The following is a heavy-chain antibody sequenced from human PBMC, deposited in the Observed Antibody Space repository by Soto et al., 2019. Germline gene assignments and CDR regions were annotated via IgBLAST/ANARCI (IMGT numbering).Heavy chain of an antibody. D-gene: IGHD5-18*01. CDR2: INPNSGGT. J-gene: IGHJ4*02. CDR1: GYTFTGYY. Sequence: QVQLVQSGAEVKKPGASVKVSCKASGYTFTGYYMHWVRQAPGQGLEWMGWINPNSGGTNYAQKFQGRVTMTRDTYISTTYMELSRLSSDDTAVYYCASPAGYSYGPGDPSATSLDSWGQGTLVTVSS. V-gene: IGHV1-2*02. CDR3: ASPAGYSYGPGDPSATSLDS.